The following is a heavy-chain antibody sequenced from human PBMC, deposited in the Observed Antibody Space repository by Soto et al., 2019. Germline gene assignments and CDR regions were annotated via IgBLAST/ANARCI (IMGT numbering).Heavy chain of an antibody. CDR1: GGSLSSGPYS. Sequence: QLQLQESGPGLVKPSETLSLTCSVSGGSLSSGPYSWGWIRQPPGKGLEWIGTFYYSGSTHYNPSLASRVTISVVTSKNQFSLKVTSVTAADTAMYYCARLAGYCSSTSCYVYYGMDVWGQGTTVTVSS. V-gene: IGHV4-39*01. CDR2: FYYSGST. D-gene: IGHD2-2*01. CDR3: ARLAGYCSSTSCYVYYGMDV. J-gene: IGHJ6*02.